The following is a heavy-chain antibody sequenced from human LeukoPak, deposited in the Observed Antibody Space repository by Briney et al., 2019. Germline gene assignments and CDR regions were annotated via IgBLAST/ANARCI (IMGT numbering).Heavy chain of an antibody. CDR2: IIPIFGTA. J-gene: IGHJ6*03. D-gene: IGHD2-2*01. V-gene: IGHV1-69*06. Sequence: SVKVSCKASGGTFSSYAISWVRQAPGQGLEWMGGIIPIFGTANYAQKFQGRVTFTADKSTSTAYMELSSLRSEDTAVYYCARAAVPAAKTRYYYYMDVWGKGTTVTISS. CDR1: GGTFSSYA. CDR3: ARAAVPAAKTRYYYYMDV.